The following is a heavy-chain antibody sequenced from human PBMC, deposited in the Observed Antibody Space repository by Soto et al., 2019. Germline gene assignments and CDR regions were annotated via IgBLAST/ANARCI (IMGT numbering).Heavy chain of an antibody. D-gene: IGHD3-22*01. Sequence: PGGSLRLSCAASGFTFTKYWMSWVRQAPGKGLEWGANIKPDGSEKFYVDSLKGRFTMSRDNAKNSLYLQMNGLRADDTAVYYCARGDYYDTSGPFSDAFDIWGQGTMVTVSS. V-gene: IGHV3-7*04. CDR2: IKPDGSEK. J-gene: IGHJ3*02. CDR3: ARGDYYDTSGPFSDAFDI. CDR1: GFTFTKYW.